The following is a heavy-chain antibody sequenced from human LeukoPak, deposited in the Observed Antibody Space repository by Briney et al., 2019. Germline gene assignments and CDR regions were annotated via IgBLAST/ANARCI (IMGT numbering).Heavy chain of an antibody. CDR3: ARSLSSVGAAFDY. V-gene: IGHV5-51*01. D-gene: IGHD2-15*01. Sequence: GESLKISCKSSGYSFTTYWIAWVRQMPGKGLDWMGSIYPGDSDTRYSPSFQGQVTISVDRSISTAYLQWSNLKASDTAMYYCARSLSSVGAAFDYWGRGTLVTASS. CDR2: IYPGDSDT. J-gene: IGHJ4*02. CDR1: GYSFTTYW.